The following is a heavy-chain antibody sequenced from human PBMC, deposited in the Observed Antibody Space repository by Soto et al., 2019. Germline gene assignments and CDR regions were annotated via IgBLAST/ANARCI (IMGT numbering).Heavy chain of an antibody. CDR3: ARDRTSLRVFDY. CDR2: ISYDGSNK. D-gene: IGHD3-3*01. Sequence: GGSLRLSCAASGFTFSSYAMHWVRQAPGKGLEWVAVISYDGSNKYYADSAKGRFTISRDNSKNTLYLQMNSLRAEDTAVYYCARDRTSLRVFDYWGQGTLVTVSS. CDR1: GFTFSSYA. V-gene: IGHV3-30-3*01. J-gene: IGHJ4*02.